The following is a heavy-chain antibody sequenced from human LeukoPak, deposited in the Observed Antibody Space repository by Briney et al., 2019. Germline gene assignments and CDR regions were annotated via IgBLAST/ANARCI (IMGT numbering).Heavy chain of an antibody. Sequence: GGSLRLSCAASGFTFSDYYMSWIRQAPGKGLEWVSYISSSGSTIYYADSVKGQFTISRDNAKNSLYLQMNSLRAEDTAVYYCARVGSIAARPTSYYYYGMDVWGQGTTVTVSS. D-gene: IGHD6-6*01. CDR2: ISSSGSTI. CDR3: ARVGSIAARPTSYYYYGMDV. V-gene: IGHV3-11*01. CDR1: GFTFSDYY. J-gene: IGHJ6*02.